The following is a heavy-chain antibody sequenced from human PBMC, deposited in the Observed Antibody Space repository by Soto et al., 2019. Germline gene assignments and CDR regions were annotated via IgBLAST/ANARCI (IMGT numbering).Heavy chain of an antibody. CDR3: ARDRVNYDFWSGHYYYYYGMDV. J-gene: IGHJ6*02. CDR1: GFTFSSYS. CDR2: ISSSSSTI. Sequence: PWGSLRLSCAASGFTFSSYSMNWVLQAPGKGLEWVSYISSSSSTIYYADSVKGRFTISRDNAKNSLYLQMNSLRDEDTAVYYCARDRVNYDFWSGHYYYYYGMDVWGQGTTVNVSS. D-gene: IGHD3-3*01. V-gene: IGHV3-48*02.